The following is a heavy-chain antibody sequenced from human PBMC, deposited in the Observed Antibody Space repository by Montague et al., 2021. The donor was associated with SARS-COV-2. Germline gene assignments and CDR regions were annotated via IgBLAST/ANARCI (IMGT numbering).Heavy chain of an antibody. J-gene: IGHJ6*03. D-gene: IGHD1-26*01. Sequence: SETLSLTCAVFDGSFSDFYWSWIRQPPGEGLEWIGEINHSGTTYXXPSLKSRVTISVDTSKNQFSLKLNSVTAADAAVYYCASGDDNGSGYLDVWGKGTTVAVSS. CDR2: INHSGTT. CDR1: DGSFSDFY. V-gene: IGHV4-34*01. CDR3: ASGDDNGSGYLDV.